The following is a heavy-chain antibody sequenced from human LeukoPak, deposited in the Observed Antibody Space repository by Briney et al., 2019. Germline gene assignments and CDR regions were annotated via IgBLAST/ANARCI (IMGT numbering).Heavy chain of an antibody. Sequence: ERSLRLSCEASGFNFHNFAMHWVRQAPGKGLEWVAVISNDERNKYYTDSVKGRFTISRDNSKSTVYLQMNSLRPEDTAVYYCARPSPPGDGYNPCDYWGPGALVIVSS. V-gene: IGHV3-30*04. CDR2: ISNDERNK. D-gene: IGHD5-24*01. J-gene: IGHJ4*02. CDR3: ARPSPPGDGYNPCDY. CDR1: GFNFHNFA.